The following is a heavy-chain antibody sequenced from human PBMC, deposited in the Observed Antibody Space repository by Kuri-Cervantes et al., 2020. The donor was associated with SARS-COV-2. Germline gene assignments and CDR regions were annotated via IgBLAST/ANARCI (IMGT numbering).Heavy chain of an antibody. Sequence: ASVKVSCKASGYTFTSYDINWVRQAPGQGLEWMGWINPNSGGTNYAQKFQGRVTMTRDTSISTAYMELSRLRSDDTAVYYCARDQTSGWYDYWGQGTLVTVSS. D-gene: IGHD6-19*01. CDR1: GYTFTSYD. CDR3: ARDQTSGWYDY. CDR2: INPNSGGT. V-gene: IGHV1-2*02. J-gene: IGHJ4*02.